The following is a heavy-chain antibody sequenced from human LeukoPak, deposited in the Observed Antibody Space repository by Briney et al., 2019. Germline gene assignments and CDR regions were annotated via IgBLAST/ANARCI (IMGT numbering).Heavy chain of an antibody. CDR3: AKDNSNWSFDY. Sequence: GGSLRLSCAASGFTVSSNYMSWVRQAPGKGLEWVSYIPYDGSNEYYADSVRGRFTISRDNSKNTLYLQLNSLRGEDTAVYYCAKDNSNWSFDYWGQGTLVTVSS. D-gene: IGHD6-6*01. CDR1: GFTVSSNY. J-gene: IGHJ4*02. V-gene: IGHV3-30*02. CDR2: IPYDGSNE.